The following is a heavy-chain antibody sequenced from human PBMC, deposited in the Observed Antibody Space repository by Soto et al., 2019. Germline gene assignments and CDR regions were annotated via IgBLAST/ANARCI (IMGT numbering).Heavy chain of an antibody. CDR3: ARGIYYGSGSYSPYGMDV. CDR2: TGTAGDT. J-gene: IGHJ6*02. Sequence: PGGSLRLCCAASGFTFSSYDMHWVRQATGKGLEGVSPTGTAGDTYYPGSVKGRFTISRENAENSLYLQMNSLRAGDTAVYYCARGIYYGSGSYSPYGMDVWGQGTTATVSS. CDR1: GFTFSSYD. V-gene: IGHV3-13*01. D-gene: IGHD3-10*01.